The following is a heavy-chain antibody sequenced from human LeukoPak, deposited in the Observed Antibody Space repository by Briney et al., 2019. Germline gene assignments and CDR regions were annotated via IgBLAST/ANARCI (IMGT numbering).Heavy chain of an antibody. D-gene: IGHD5-18*01. CDR3: ARASGYSYGYFDY. V-gene: IGHV3-74*01. J-gene: IGHJ4*02. Sequence: GGSLRLSCAASGFTFSSYWMHWVRQAPGKGLVWVSRINSDGSSRSYADSVKGRLTISRDNAKNTLYLQMNSLRAEDTAVYYCARASGYSYGYFDYWGQGTLVTVSS. CDR1: GFTFSSYW. CDR2: INSDGSSR.